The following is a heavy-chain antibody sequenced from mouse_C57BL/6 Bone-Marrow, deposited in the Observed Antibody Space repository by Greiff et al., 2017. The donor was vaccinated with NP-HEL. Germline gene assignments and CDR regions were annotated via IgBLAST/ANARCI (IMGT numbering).Heavy chain of an antibody. CDR1: GFTFSSYA. CDR3: ARDPYPGYAMDY. J-gene: IGHJ4*01. Sequence: EVKLQESGGGLVKPGGSLKLSCAASGFTFSSYAMSWVRQTPEKRLEWVATISDGGRYTYYPDNVKGRFTISRDNAKNNLYLQMSHLKSEDTAMYYCARDPYPGYAMDYWGQGTSVTVSS. CDR2: ISDGGRYT. V-gene: IGHV5-4*01.